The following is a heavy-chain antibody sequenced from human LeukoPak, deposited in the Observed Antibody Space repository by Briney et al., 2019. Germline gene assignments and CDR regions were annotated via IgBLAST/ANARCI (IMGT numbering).Heavy chain of an antibody. CDR1: GFTFSSYS. Sequence: GGSLRLSCAASGFTFSSYSMNWVRQAPGKGLEWVSSISSSSSYIYYADSVKGQFTISRDNAKNSLYLQMNSLRAEDTAVYYCARGRRYYDSSGYRYYYMDVWGKGTTVTVSS. J-gene: IGHJ6*03. D-gene: IGHD3-22*01. V-gene: IGHV3-21*01. CDR3: ARGRRYYDSSGYRYYYMDV. CDR2: ISSSSSYI.